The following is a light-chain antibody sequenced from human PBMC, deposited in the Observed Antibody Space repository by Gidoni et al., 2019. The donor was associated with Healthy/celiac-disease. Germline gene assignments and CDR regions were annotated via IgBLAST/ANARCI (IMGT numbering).Light chain of an antibody. V-gene: IGKV3-11*01. CDR2: DAS. CDR3: YQRSNWTPLT. CDR1: QSVSSY. Sequence: EIVFTPSPATLSLSPGERATLSCRSSQSVSSYLAWYQQKPGEAPRLLIYDASNRATGIPARFSGSGSGTDFTLTTSSLEPEDVAVYYCYQRSNWTPLTFGGGTKVEIK. J-gene: IGKJ4*01.